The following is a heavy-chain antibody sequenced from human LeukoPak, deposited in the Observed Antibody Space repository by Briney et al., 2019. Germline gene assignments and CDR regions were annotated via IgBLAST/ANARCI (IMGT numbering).Heavy chain of an antibody. D-gene: IGHD5-18*01. CDR1: GFTFDDYA. CDR3: AKDVRYSYGGDWYFDL. CDR2: ISWNSGSI. J-gene: IGHJ2*01. V-gene: IGHV3-9*01. Sequence: SLRLSCAASGFTFDDYAMHWVRQAPGKGLEWVSGISWNSGSIGYADSVKGRFTISRDNAKNSLYLQMNSLRAEDTALYYCAKDVRYSYGGDWYFDLWGRGTLVTVSS.